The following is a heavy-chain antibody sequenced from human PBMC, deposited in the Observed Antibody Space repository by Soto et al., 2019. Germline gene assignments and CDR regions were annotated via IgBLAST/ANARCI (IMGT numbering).Heavy chain of an antibody. CDR2: ISSSSSYI. Sequence: GGSLRLSCAASGFTFSSYSMNWVRQAPGKGLEWVSSISSSSSYIYYADSVKGRFTISRDNAKNSLYLQMNSLRAEDTAVYYCARVTGWAIVPEQIDYWGQGTLVTVSS. CDR1: GFTFSSYS. V-gene: IGHV3-21*01. J-gene: IGHJ4*02. D-gene: IGHD2-2*01. CDR3: ARVTGWAIVPEQIDY.